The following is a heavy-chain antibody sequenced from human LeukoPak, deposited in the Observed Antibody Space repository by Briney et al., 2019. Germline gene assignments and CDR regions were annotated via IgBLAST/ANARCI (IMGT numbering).Heavy chain of an antibody. CDR1: GGSMSSGGYY. D-gene: IGHD3-22*01. Sequence: SQTLSLTCTVSGGSMSSGGYYWSWIRQHPGKGLEWIGYIYYSGSTYYNPSLKSRVTISVDTTKNQFSLKLSSVTAADTAVYYCASRPGYYYDSSGYQGRGAFDIWGQGTMVTVSS. CDR2: IYYSGST. J-gene: IGHJ3*02. CDR3: ASRPGYYYDSSGYQGRGAFDI. V-gene: IGHV4-31*03.